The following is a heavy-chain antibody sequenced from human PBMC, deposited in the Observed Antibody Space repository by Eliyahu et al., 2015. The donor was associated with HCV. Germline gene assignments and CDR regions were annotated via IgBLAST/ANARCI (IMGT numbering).Heavy chain of an antibody. CDR2: ISYDASHR. D-gene: IGHD6-13*01. J-gene: IGHJ4*02. CDR1: GFTFSSFP. Sequence: QVQLVESGGGVVQPGRSLRLSCAASGFTFSSFPMHWVRQSPGKGLEWVAVISYDASHRNYADSVKGRFTISRDNSKSTLSLQMNGLGPEDTAVYYCARGLNSWYFDKWGQGTLVTVSS. V-gene: IGHV3-30-3*01. CDR3: ARGLNSWYFDK.